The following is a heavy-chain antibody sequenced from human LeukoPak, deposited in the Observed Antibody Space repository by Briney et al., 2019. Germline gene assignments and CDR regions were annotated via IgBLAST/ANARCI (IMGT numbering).Heavy chain of an antibody. J-gene: IGHJ6*02. CDR1: GFTFTTYW. D-gene: IGHD5-18*01. Sequence: GGSLRLSCAASGFTFTTYWMHWARQAPGKGLVWVSHINSDGSITSYADSVKGRFTISRDNAKNTLYLQMNSLRAEDTAVYYCARDAVDTANAVWGQGTTVTVSS. CDR3: ARDAVDTANAV. CDR2: INSDGSIT. V-gene: IGHV3-74*01.